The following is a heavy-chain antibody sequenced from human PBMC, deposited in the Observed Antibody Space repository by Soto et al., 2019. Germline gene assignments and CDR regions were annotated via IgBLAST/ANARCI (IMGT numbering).Heavy chain of an antibody. CDR2: ISYDGSNK. J-gene: IGHJ2*01. V-gene: IGHV3-30*18. D-gene: IGHD4-17*01. CDR3: AKSHSHYGDYDGYFDL. Sequence: QVQLVESGGGVVQPGRSLRLSCAASGFTFSSYGMHWVRQAPGKGLEWVAVISYDGSNKYYADSVKGRFTISRDNSKNTLYLQMNSLRAEDTAVYYCAKSHSHYGDYDGYFDLWGRGTLVTVSS. CDR1: GFTFSSYG.